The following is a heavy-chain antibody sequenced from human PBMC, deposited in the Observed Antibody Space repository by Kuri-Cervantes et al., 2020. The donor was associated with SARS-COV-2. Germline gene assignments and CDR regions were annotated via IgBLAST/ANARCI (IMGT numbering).Heavy chain of an antibody. J-gene: IGHJ5*02. Sequence: SETLSLTCTVSRGSISSSSYYWGWIRQPPGKGLEWIGSIYYSGSTYYNPSLKSRVTISVDTSKNQFSLKLSSVTAADTAVYYCARDFRPIVVVPAAENWFDPWGQGTLDTVSS. CDR3: ARDFRPIVVVPAAENWFDP. D-gene: IGHD2-2*01. V-gene: IGHV4-39*07. CDR2: IYYSGST. CDR1: RGSISSSSYY.